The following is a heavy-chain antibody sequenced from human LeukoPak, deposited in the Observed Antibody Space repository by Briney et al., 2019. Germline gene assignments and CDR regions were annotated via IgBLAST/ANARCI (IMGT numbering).Heavy chain of an antibody. Sequence: ASVKVSCKASGGTFSSYAISWVRQAPGQGLEWMGRIIPILGIANYAQKFQGRVTITADKSTSTAYMELSSLRSEDAAVYYCARDPLIEMATIYYFDYWGQGTLVTVSS. D-gene: IGHD5-24*01. J-gene: IGHJ4*02. V-gene: IGHV1-69*04. CDR1: GGTFSSYA. CDR2: IIPILGIA. CDR3: ARDPLIEMATIYYFDY.